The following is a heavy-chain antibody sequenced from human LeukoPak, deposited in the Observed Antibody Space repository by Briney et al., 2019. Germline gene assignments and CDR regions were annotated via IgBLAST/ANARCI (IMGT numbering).Heavy chain of an antibody. D-gene: IGHD6-19*01. CDR1: GFTFSSYG. J-gene: IGHJ3*02. CDR2: IWYDGSNK. V-gene: IGHV3-33*01. Sequence: GRSLRLSCAASGFTFSSYGMHWVRQAPGKGLEWVAVIWYDGSNKYYADSVKGRFTISRDNPKNTLYLQMNSLRAEDTAVYYCARERQWLATDAFDIWGQGTMVTVSS. CDR3: ARERQWLATDAFDI.